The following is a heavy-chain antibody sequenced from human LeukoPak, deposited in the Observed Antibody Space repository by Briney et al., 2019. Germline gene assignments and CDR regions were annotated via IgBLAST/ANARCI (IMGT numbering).Heavy chain of an antibody. CDR3: ARVESITIFGVVIGNWFDP. J-gene: IGHJ5*02. D-gene: IGHD3-3*01. V-gene: IGHV1-18*01. CDR2: ISAYNGNT. CDR1: GYTFTSYG. Sequence: GASVKVSCKASGYTFTSYGISWVRQAPGQGLEWMGWISAYNGNTNYAQKLQGRVTMTTDTSTSTAYMELRSLRSDDTAVYYCARVESITIFGVVIGNWFDPWGQGTLVTVSS.